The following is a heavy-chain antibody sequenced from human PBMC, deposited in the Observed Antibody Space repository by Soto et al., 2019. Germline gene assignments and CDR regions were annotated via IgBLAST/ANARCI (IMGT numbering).Heavy chain of an antibody. CDR3: ARENVLLWFGELSHDAFDI. D-gene: IGHD3-10*01. J-gene: IGHJ3*02. Sequence: SETLSLTCTGSGGSISPYYWSWFRQPPGKGLEWIGYIYYSGSTNYNPSLKSRVTISVDTSKNQFSLKLSSVTAADTAVYYCARENVLLWFGELSHDAFDIWGQGTMVTVS. CDR1: GGSISPYY. CDR2: IYYSGST. V-gene: IGHV4-59*01.